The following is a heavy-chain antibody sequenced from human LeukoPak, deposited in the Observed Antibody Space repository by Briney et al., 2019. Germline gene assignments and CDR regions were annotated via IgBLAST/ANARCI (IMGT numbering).Heavy chain of an antibody. CDR2: IDPSGGST. J-gene: IGHJ6*02. Sequence: ASVKVSCKASGYTFTNYYMHWVRQAPGQRLEWMGVIDPSGGSTAYAQHFQGRVTLTRDTSTSTVYIDLSSLRSEDTAVYYCARDGETMLRGVINKFYYYGMDVWGQGTTVTVSS. D-gene: IGHD3-10*01. CDR3: ARDGETMLRGVINKFYYYGMDV. CDR1: GYTFTNYY. V-gene: IGHV1-46*01.